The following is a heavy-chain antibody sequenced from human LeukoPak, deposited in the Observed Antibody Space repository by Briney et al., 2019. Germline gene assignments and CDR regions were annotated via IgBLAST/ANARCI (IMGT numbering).Heavy chain of an antibody. V-gene: IGHV4-59*01. CDR1: GGSISSFY. CDR2: IYYTGNT. CDR3: ARSYSSGSYYSPFDP. Sequence: SETLSLTCTVSGGSISSFYWSWIRQPPGKGLEWIGYIYYTGNTNYNPSLTSRVNISLDTSKSQFSLKLSSVTAADTAVYYCARSYSSGSYYSPFDPWGQGTLVTVSS. J-gene: IGHJ5*02. D-gene: IGHD3-10*01.